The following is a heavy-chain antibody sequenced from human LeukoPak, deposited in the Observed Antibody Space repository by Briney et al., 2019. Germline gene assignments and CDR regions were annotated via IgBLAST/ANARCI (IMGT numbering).Heavy chain of an antibody. Sequence: GASVKVSCKASGYTFTSYGISWVRQAPGQGLEWMGWISAYNGNTNYAQKLQGRVTMTTDTSTSTAYMELRSLRSDDTAVYYCARVRWLSPLYYFDYWGQGTLVTVSS. V-gene: IGHV1-18*01. D-gene: IGHD5-12*01. CDR1: GYTFTSYG. CDR2: ISAYNGNT. CDR3: ARVRWLSPLYYFDY. J-gene: IGHJ4*02.